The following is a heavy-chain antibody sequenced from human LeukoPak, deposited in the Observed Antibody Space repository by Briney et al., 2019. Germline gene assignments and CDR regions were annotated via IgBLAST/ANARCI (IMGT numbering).Heavy chain of an antibody. Sequence: PSETLSLTCAVYGGSFSGYYWSWIRQPPGKGLEWIGEINHSGSTNYNPSLKSRVTISVDTSKNQFSLKLSSVTAADTAVYYCAGSTVPVPSYFAYWGQGPLVTVSS. CDR3: AGSTVPVPSYFAY. D-gene: IGHD4-17*01. CDR2: INHSGST. J-gene: IGHJ4*02. V-gene: IGHV4-34*01. CDR1: GGSFSGYY.